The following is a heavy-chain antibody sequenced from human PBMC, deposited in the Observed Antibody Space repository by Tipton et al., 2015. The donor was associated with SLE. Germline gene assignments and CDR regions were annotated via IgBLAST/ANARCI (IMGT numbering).Heavy chain of an antibody. D-gene: IGHD1-26*01. CDR1: GGSISSYY. V-gene: IGHV4-59*01. CDR3: ARANGVVGGQVPYWYFEN. CDR2: IYYSGST. J-gene: IGHJ2*01. Sequence: LRLSCTVSGGSISSYYWSWIRQPPGKGLEWIGYIYYSGSTNYNPSLESRVTISADTSKNRFSLQLSSVTAADAAVYFCARANGVVGGQVPYWYFENWGRGTLVTVSS.